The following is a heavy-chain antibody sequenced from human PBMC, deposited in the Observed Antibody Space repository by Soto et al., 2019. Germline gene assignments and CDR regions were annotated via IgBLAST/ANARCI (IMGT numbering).Heavy chain of an antibody. CDR1: GGTFSSYT. D-gene: IGHD1-26*01. Sequence: SVKVSCKASGGTFSSYTISWVRQAPGQGLEWMGRIIPILGIANYAQKFQGRVTITADKSTSTAYMELSSLRSEDTAVYYCAREGATVPPADYYYSMDVWGKGTTVTVSS. CDR2: IIPILGIA. CDR3: AREGATVPPADYYYSMDV. V-gene: IGHV1-69*04. J-gene: IGHJ6*03.